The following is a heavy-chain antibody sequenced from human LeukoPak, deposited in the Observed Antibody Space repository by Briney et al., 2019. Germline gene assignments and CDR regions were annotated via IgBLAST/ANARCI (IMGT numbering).Heavy chain of an antibody. Sequence: PGGSLRLSCAASGFTFSSYWMHWVRQAPGKGLVWVSRINSEGTSTSYADSVKGRFTISRDNAENTLYLQMNSLRAEGTALYYCARYSGRYHAIDYWGQGTLVTVSS. CDR2: INSEGTST. CDR1: GFTFSSYW. J-gene: IGHJ4*02. CDR3: ARYSGRYHAIDY. D-gene: IGHD1-26*01. V-gene: IGHV3-74*01.